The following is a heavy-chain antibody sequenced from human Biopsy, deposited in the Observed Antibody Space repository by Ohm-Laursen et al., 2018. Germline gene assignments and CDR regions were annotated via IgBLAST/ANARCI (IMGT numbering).Heavy chain of an antibody. CDR2: INQSGST. V-gene: IGHV4-34*01. Sequence: TPSLTRAFNGGSSRGYFWNWIRQPPGEGLGWVGEINQSGSTKYNPSLKRRATLSADSSNSQFSLRLASVTAADTAIYYCARGSGYFKLDVWGQGTTVTVSS. J-gene: IGHJ6*02. CDR1: GGSSRGYF. CDR3: ARGSGYFKLDV. D-gene: IGHD5-12*01.